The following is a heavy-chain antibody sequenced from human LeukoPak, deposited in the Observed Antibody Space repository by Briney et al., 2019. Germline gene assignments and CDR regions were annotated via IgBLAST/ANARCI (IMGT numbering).Heavy chain of an antibody. CDR3: ARGGSLRGYSYGGGGMDV. CDR1: GFTFSSYD. Sequence: PGGSLRLSCAASGFTFSSYDMHWVRQATGKGLEWVSAIGTAGDTYYPGSVKGRFTISRENAKNSLYLQMNSLRAGDTAVYYCARGGSLRGYSYGGGGMDVWGQGTTVTVSS. CDR2: IGTAGDT. V-gene: IGHV3-13*04. D-gene: IGHD5-18*01. J-gene: IGHJ6*02.